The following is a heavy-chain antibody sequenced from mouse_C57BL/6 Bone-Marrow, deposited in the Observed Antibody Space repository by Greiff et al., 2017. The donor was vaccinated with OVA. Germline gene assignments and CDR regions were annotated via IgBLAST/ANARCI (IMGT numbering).Heavy chain of an antibody. CDR1: GFTFSDYG. CDR3: ARRADLLCWDFDV. D-gene: IGHD2-1*01. J-gene: IGHJ1*03. CDR2: ISSGSSTI. V-gene: IGHV5-17*01. Sequence: EVQGVESGGGLVKPGGSLKLSCAASGFTFSDYGMHWVRQAPEKGLEWVAYISSGSSTIYYADTVKGRFTISRDNANNTLFLQMTRLRSEDTAMYYCARRADLLCWDFDVWGTGTTVTVSS.